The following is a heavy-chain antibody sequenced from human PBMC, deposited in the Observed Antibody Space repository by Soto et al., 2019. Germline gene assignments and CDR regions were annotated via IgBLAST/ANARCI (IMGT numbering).Heavy chain of an antibody. D-gene: IGHD2-21*01. Sequence: QLQLQESGPGLVKPSETLSLTCTVSGGSISSSSYYWGWIRQPPGKGLEWIGSIYYSGSTYYNPSLKSRVTIYVDTSKNQFSLKLSSVTAADTAVYYCARHPYSKFVERGPNWGQGTLVTVSS. J-gene: IGHJ4*02. CDR2: IYYSGST. CDR3: ARHPYSKFVERGPN. V-gene: IGHV4-39*01. CDR1: GGSISSSSYY.